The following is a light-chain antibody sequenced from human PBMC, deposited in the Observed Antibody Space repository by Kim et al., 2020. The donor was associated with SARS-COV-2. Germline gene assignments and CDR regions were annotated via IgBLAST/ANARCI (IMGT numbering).Light chain of an antibody. CDR1: SRSSYS. Sequence: LVQTVRITCQGDSRSSYSASWNQQKPGQAPVFVIYGHSKRPAGIPDRFSGSSSGNTASLTITVVQAEDEAVYCCNSRDSSDIHWVFGGGTKLTVL. CDR2: GHS. V-gene: IGLV3-19*01. J-gene: IGLJ3*02. CDR3: NSRDSSDIHWV.